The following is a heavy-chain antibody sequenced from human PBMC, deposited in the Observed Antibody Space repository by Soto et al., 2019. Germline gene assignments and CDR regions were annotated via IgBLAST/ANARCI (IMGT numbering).Heavy chain of an antibody. D-gene: IGHD2-15*01. CDR1: GGSISSGGYY. Sequence: SETLSLTCTVSGGSISSGGYYWSWIRQPPGKGLEWIGYIYYSGSTNYNPSLKSRVTISVDTSKNQFSLKLSSVTAADTAVYYCARSSYSLDAFDIWGQGTMVTVSS. CDR2: IYYSGST. CDR3: ARSSYSLDAFDI. V-gene: IGHV4-61*08. J-gene: IGHJ3*02.